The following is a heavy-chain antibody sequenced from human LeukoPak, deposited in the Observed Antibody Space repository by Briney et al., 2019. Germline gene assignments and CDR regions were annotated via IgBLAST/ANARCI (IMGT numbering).Heavy chain of an antibody. CDR3: AKRTMSAFDS. CDR2: ISGSGNGT. CDR1: GFTFRTYA. V-gene: IGHV3-23*01. Sequence: GGSLRLSCTASGFTFRTYAMNWVRQAPGKGLEWLSGISGSGNGTYYADSVKGRFIISRDNSKNMVYLQMNSPTVEDTATYYRAKRTMSAFDSWGQGTLLIVSS. J-gene: IGHJ4*02. D-gene: IGHD5-24*01.